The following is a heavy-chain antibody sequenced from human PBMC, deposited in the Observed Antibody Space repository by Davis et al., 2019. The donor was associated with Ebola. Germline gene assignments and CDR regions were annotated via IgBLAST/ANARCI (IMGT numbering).Heavy chain of an antibody. J-gene: IGHJ4*02. V-gene: IGHV3-23*01. CDR1: GFTFSIYA. CDR2: TSGNGAGT. D-gene: IGHD2-2*01. Sequence: PGGSLRLSCAASGFTFSIYAMTWVRQAPGKGLECVSGTSGNGAGTYYADSVKGRFTISRDNSKNTLYLQMNSLRAEDTAVYYCAREGKYRDESRTFDYWGQGTLVTVSS. CDR3: AREGKYRDESRTFDY.